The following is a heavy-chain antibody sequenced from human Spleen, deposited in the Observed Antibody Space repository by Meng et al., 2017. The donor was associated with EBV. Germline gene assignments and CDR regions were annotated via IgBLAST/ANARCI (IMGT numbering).Heavy chain of an antibody. V-gene: IGHV1-2*06. J-gene: IGHJ4*02. CDR3: ARVRHDFGDHGVDY. Sequence: QVQLLPSGAGVKKPGASVKVSCKAYGYNFTDYFIHWVRQAPGQGLEWMGRINPNSGDTNHAQKFQGRVTMTRDTSISTAYMELSRLISDDTAVYYCARVRHDFGDHGVDYWGQGTLVTASS. D-gene: IGHD4-17*01. CDR1: GYNFTDYF. CDR2: INPNSGDT.